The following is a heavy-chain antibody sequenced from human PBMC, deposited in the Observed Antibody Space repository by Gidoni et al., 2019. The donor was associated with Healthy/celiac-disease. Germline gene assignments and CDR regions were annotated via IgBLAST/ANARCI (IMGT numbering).Heavy chain of an antibody. J-gene: IGHJ6*02. V-gene: IGHV1-8*01. Sequence: QVQLVQSGAEVKKPGASVKVSCKASGYTFTSYDINWVRQATGQGLEWMGWMNPNSGNTGYAQKFQGRVTMTRNTSISTAYMELSSLRSEDTAVYYCARGYSYSNYLYYYYYGMDVWGQGTTVTVSS. CDR2: MNPNSGNT. CDR3: ARGYSYSNYLYYYYYGMDV. CDR1: GYTFTSYD. D-gene: IGHD4-4*01.